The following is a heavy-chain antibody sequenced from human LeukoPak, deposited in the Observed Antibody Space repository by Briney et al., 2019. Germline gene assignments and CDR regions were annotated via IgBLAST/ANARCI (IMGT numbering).Heavy chain of an antibody. J-gene: IGHJ3*02. CDR2: IKPNSGGT. V-gene: IGHV1-2*02. CDR3: ATGPTVAIPLTRDGAFDI. Sequence: ASVKVSCKASGYTFTGYYMHWVRQAPGQGLEWMGWIKPNSGGTNYAQKFQGRVTMTRDTSISTAYMELGRLRSDDTAVYHFATGPTVAIPLTRDGAFDIWGQGTLVTVSS. D-gene: IGHD1-26*01. CDR1: GYTFTGYY.